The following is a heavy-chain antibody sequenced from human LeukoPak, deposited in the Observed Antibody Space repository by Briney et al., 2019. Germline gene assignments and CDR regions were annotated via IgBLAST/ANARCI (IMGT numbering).Heavy chain of an antibody. D-gene: IGHD4-17*01. CDR1: GFTFSSYW. J-gene: IGHJ5*02. Sequence: PGGSLRLSCAASGFTFSSYWMSWVRQAPGKGLEWVANIKQDGSEKYYVDSVKGRFTISRDNAKNSLYLQMNSLRAEDTAVYYCASSGPDYGDYWRTNWFDPWGQGTLVTVSS. CDR3: ASSGPDYGDYWRTNWFDP. V-gene: IGHV3-7*01. CDR2: IKQDGSEK.